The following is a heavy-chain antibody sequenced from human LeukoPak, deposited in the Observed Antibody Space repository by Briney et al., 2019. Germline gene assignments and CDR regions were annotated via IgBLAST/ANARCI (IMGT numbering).Heavy chain of an antibody. Sequence: GGSLRLSCAASGFTFSSYSMNWVRQAPGKGLEWVANIKQDGSEKYYVDSVKGRFTISRDNAKNSLYLQMNSLRAEDTAVYYCAEVGSYWGFDYWGQGTLVTVSS. CDR1: GFTFSSYS. D-gene: IGHD1-26*01. V-gene: IGHV3-7*01. J-gene: IGHJ4*02. CDR2: IKQDGSEK. CDR3: AEVGSYWGFDY.